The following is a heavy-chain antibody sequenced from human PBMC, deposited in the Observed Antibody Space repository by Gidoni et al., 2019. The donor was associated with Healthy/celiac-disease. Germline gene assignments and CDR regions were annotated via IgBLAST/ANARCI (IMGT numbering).Heavy chain of an antibody. D-gene: IGHD4-17*01. CDR1: GLTFRSHA. CDR3: AKDLADGDYENPGYFDY. J-gene: IGHJ4*02. V-gene: IGHV3-23*01. Sequence: EVQLLESGGGLVQPGGSLGLSCAASGLTFRSHAMSWVRQAPGKGLEWVPAIRGRGGSTYYANSVKGQFTISRDNSKNTLFLQMNSLRAEDTAVYYCAKDLADGDYENPGYFDYWGQGTLVTVSS. CDR2: IRGRGGST.